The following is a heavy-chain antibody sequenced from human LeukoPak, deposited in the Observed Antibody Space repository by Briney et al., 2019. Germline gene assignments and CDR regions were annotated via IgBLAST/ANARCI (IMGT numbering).Heavy chain of an antibody. CDR2: ISYDGSKK. J-gene: IGHJ4*02. CDR1: GFTLSAYG. V-gene: IGHV3-30*18. CDR3: AKDRGPIAAAGPLEFYYFEY. Sequence: GGSLRLSCADSGFTLSAYGMHWVRQAPGKGLEWVALISYDGSKKYYADSVKGRFTISRDNSKNTLYLQMNSLRLEDTAVYYCAKDRGPIAAAGPLEFYYFEYWGQGTLVTVSS. D-gene: IGHD6-13*01.